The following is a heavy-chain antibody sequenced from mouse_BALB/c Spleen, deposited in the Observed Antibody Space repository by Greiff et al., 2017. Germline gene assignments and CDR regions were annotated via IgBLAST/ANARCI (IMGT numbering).Heavy chain of an antibody. CDR3: ARARDSSGYAMDD. Sequence: QVQLQESGAELVRPGVSVKISCKGSGYTFTDYAMHWVKQSHAKSLEWIGVISTYYGDASYNQKFKGRATMTVDKSSSTAYMQLSSLTSEDSAVYYCARARDSSGYAMDDWGQGTSVTVSS. CDR1: GYTFTDYA. J-gene: IGHJ4*01. D-gene: IGHD3-2*01. V-gene: IGHV1S137*01. CDR2: ISTYYGDA.